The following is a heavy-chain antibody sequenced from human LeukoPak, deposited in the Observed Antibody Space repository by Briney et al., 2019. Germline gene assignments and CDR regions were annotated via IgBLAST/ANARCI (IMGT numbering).Heavy chain of an antibody. CDR1: GGTFSSYA. J-gene: IGHJ4*02. CDR3: ARDPTSGYSSGGDY. Sequence: SVKVSCKASGGTFSSYAISWVRQAPGQGLEWVGGIIPIFGTANYAQKFQGRVTITTDESTSTAYMALSSLRSEDTAVYYCARDPTSGYSSGGDYWGQGTLVTVSS. CDR2: IIPIFGTA. V-gene: IGHV1-69*05. D-gene: IGHD6-19*01.